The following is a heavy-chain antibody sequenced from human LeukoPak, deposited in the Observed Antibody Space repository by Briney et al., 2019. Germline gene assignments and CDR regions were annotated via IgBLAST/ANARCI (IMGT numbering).Heavy chain of an antibody. CDR2: ISSNGGST. J-gene: IGHJ4*02. CDR1: GFTFSSYA. V-gene: IGHV3-64*01. CDR3: ARSQGYCSSTSCYSSLGY. Sequence: SGGSLRLSCAASGFTFSSYAMHWVRQAPGKGLEYVSAISSNGGSTYYANSVKGRFTISRDNSKNTLYLQMGSLRAEDMAVYYCARSQGYCSSTSCYSSLGYWGQGTLVTVYS. D-gene: IGHD2-2*01.